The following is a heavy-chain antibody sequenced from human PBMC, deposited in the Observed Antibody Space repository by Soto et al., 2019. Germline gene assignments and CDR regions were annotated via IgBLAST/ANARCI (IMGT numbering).Heavy chain of an antibody. J-gene: IGHJ3*02. CDR2: NSAYNGNT. Sequence: QVQLVQSGAEVKKPGASVKVSCKASNYSFNTYGITWVRQAPGQGLEWMGWNSAYNGNTIYAQKFPGRVTMATDTSTDRAYMELRSLRSDDTAVYYCARVNDITMVLVVTPANDAFDIWGQGTMVTVSS. CDR3: ARVNDITMVLVVTPANDAFDI. CDR1: NYSFNTYG. D-gene: IGHD3-22*01. V-gene: IGHV1-18*01.